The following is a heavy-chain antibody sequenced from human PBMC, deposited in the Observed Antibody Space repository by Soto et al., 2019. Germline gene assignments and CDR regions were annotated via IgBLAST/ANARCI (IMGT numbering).Heavy chain of an antibody. Sequence: QVQLQESGPGLMKPSETLSLTCTVSGGSISSYYWSWIRQPPGKGLEWIGYIYYSGSTNYNPSLTSRVTISVDTSKNQFSLKLSSVTAADTAVYYCARHHDSWGQGTWSPSPQ. J-gene: IGHJ4*02. CDR2: IYYSGST. V-gene: IGHV4-59*08. CDR1: GGSISSYY. CDR3: ARHHDS.